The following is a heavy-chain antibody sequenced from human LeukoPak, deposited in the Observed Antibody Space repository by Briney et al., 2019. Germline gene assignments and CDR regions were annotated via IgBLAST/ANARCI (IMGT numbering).Heavy chain of an antibody. D-gene: IGHD2-21*02. Sequence: GGSLRLSCAASGFTFSSYEMNWVRQAPGNGLEWVSYISDSGSTIYYADSVTGRFTISRDNAKNSMYLQMHSLRAEDTAVYYCARDLRDHVVVTAIYDYWGQGTLVTVSS. CDR3: ARDLRDHVVVTAIYDY. CDR1: GFTFSSYE. V-gene: IGHV3-48*03. J-gene: IGHJ4*02. CDR2: ISDSGSTI.